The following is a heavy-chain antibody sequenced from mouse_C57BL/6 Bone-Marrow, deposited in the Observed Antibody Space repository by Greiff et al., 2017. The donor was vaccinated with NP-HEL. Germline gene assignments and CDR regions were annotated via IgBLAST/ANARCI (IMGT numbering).Heavy chain of an antibody. CDR2: IVPNSGGT. J-gene: IGHJ4*01. D-gene: IGHD2-4*01. Sequence: QVQLQQPGAELVKPGASVKLSCKASGYTFTSYWMHWVKQRPGRGLVWIGRIVPNSGGTKYNEKFNSNATLTVDKPSSTAYMQLSSLTSEDSAVYYCASYGVYDYLYAMDYWGQGTSVTVSS. CDR1: GYTFTSYW. V-gene: IGHV1-72*01. CDR3: ASYGVYDYLYAMDY.